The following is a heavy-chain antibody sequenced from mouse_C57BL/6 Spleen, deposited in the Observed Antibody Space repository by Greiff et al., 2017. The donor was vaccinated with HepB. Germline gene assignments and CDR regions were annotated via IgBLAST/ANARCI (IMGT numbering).Heavy chain of an antibody. D-gene: IGHD2-5*01. CDR1: GYSITSCYY. V-gene: IGHV3-6*01. CDR2: ISYDGSN. J-gene: IGHJ2*01. CDR3: ADNNYLYYFDY. Sequence: VQLKESGPGLVKPSQSLSLTCSVTGYSITSCYYWNWIRQFPGNKLEWMGYISYDGSNNYNPSRKNRISITRDTSKNQFFLKLNSVTTEDTATYYCADNNYLYYFDYRGQGTTLTVSS.